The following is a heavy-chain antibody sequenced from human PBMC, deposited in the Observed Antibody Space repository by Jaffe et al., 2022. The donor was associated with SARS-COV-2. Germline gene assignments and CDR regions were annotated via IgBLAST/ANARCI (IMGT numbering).Heavy chain of an antibody. CDR3: ARGRKYYYYMDV. CDR2: IFYSGNT. V-gene: IGHV4-59*01. CDR1: GGSISSDF. Sequence: QVQLQESGPGLVKPSETLSLTCTVSGGSISSDFWSWIRQPPGKGLEWIGYIFYSGNTNFNPSFKSRVTISLDTSKNQFSLKLSSVTAADTAVYYCARGRKYYYYMDVWGKGTTVTVSS. J-gene: IGHJ6*03.